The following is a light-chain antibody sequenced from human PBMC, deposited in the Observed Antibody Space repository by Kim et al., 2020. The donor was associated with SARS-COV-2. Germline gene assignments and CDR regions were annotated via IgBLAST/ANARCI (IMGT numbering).Light chain of an antibody. CDR1: QGIRSD. Sequence: DIQMTQSPSSLSASVGDRVTITCRASQGIRSDLGWYQQNPGRAPKRLIYAASSLQSGVPSRFSGSGSGTEFTLTISSVQPEDFATYLRLKSSPPPITFGPGTRLDIK. CDR2: AAS. CDR3: LRLKSSPPPIT. J-gene: IGKJ5*01. V-gene: IGKV1-17*01.